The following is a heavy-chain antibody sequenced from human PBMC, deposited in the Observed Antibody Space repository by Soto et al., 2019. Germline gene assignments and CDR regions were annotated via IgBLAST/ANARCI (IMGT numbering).Heavy chain of an antibody. J-gene: IGHJ6*02. V-gene: IGHV6-1*01. D-gene: IGHD3-10*01. CDR2: TYYRSKWYN. CDR3: ARDLAYYGSGSYYYGMDV. Sequence: SQTLSLPCAISGDSVASNSAALNWIRQSPSRGLEWLGRTYYRSKWYNDYAVSVKSRITINPDTSKNQFSLQLNSVTPEDTAVYYCARDLAYYGSGSYYYGMDVWGQGTTVTVSS. CDR1: GDSVASNSAA.